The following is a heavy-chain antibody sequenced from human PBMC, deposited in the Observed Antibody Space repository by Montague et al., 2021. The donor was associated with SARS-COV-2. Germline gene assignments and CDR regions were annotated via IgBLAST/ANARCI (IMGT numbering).Heavy chain of an antibody. D-gene: IGHD1-1*01. J-gene: IGHJ2*01. Sequence: SETLSLTCTVSGDSISSPRYYWGWIRQPPGKGLEWIGEINRDGSTNYNPSLQGRVLISVDTSKIQLSLRLSSVTSADTGVYYCARVSLVEVCTTVGEYFDLWGRGTLVTVSS. CDR1: GDSISSPRYY. CDR3: ARVSLVEVCTTVGEYFDL. V-gene: IGHV4-39*07. CDR2: INRDGST.